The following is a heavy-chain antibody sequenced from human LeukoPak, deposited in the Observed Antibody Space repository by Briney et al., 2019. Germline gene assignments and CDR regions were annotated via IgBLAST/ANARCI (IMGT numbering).Heavy chain of an antibody. D-gene: IGHD6-19*01. J-gene: IGHJ6*02. CDR3: ATVKYSSGWSTMNYGMDV. V-gene: IGHV3-11*04. Sequence: GGSLRLSCAASGFTFSDYYMSWIRQAPGKGLEWVSYISSSGSTIYYADSVKGRFTISRDNAKNSLYLQMNSLRAEDTAVYYCATVKYSSGWSTMNYGMDVWGQGTTVTVSS. CDR1: GFTFSDYY. CDR2: ISSSGSTI.